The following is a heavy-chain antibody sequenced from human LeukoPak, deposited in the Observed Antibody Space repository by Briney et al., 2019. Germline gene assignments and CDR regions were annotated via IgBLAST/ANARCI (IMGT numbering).Heavy chain of an antibody. D-gene: IGHD3-16*02. CDR1: GFSLSTSGMR. J-gene: IGHJ4*02. Sequence: SGPTLVNPTQTLTLTCTFSGFSLSTSGMRVSWIRQPPGKALEWLALIDWDDDKFYSTSLKTRLTISQDTSKNQVVLTMTNMDPVDTATYYCAREGGIMITFGGVIEPYYFDYWGQGTLVTVSS. CDR3: AREGGIMITFGGVIEPYYFDY. CDR2: IDWDDDK. V-gene: IGHV2-70*04.